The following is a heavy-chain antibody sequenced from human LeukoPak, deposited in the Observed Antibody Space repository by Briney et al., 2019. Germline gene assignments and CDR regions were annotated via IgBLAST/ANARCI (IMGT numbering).Heavy chain of an antibody. Sequence: GASVKVSCKAPGYTFTSYGISWVRQAPGQGLEWMAWISAYNGDTNYAQNLQGRVTVTTDTSTSTAHMELRSLRSDDTAVYYCARQLRWNQYYFDYWGQGTLVTVSS. V-gene: IGHV1-18*01. CDR1: GYTFTSYG. D-gene: IGHD4-23*01. J-gene: IGHJ4*02. CDR3: ARQLRWNQYYFDY. CDR2: ISAYNGDT.